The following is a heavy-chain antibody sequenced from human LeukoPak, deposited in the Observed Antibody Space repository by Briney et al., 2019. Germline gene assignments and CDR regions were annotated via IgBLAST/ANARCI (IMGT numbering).Heavy chain of an antibody. J-gene: IGHJ5*02. CDR3: VRGAYDSLYSYGNL. CDR2: ITNKGDST. V-gene: IGHV3-64D*06. Sequence: GGSLRLSCSASGFTFSSYGMYWVRQAPGKRLEYVSAITNKGDSTNYADSVKGRFTISRDNSKNTLYLQMSSLRPDDTAVYYCVRGAYDSLYSYGNLWGQGTQVTVSS. CDR1: GFTFSSYG. D-gene: IGHD5-18*01.